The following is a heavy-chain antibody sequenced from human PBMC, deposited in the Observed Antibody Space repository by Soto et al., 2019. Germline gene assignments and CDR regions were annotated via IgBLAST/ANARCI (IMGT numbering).Heavy chain of an antibody. CDR3: TAVPF. CDR1: GFTFSNAW. Sequence: PGGSLRLSCAASGFTFSNAWMSWVRQAPGKGLEWVGRIRSKANSYATAYAASVKGRFTISRDDSKNTAYLQMNSLKTEDTAVYYCTAVPFWGQGTLVTVSS. J-gene: IGHJ4*02. CDR2: IRSKANSYAT. V-gene: IGHV3-73*01.